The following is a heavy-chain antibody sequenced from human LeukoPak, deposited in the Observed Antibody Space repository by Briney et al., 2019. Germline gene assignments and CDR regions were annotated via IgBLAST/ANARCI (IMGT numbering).Heavy chain of an antibody. D-gene: IGHD3-10*01. CDR1: GFTFSSYA. Sequence: GGSLRLSCAASGFTFSSYAMSWVRQAPGKGLEWVSAISGSGGSTYYADSVKGRFTTSRDNSKNTLYLQMNSLRAEDTAVYYCAKAGLVRGGSMDVWGKGTTVTVSS. V-gene: IGHV3-23*01. CDR3: AKAGLVRGGSMDV. CDR2: ISGSGGST. J-gene: IGHJ6*04.